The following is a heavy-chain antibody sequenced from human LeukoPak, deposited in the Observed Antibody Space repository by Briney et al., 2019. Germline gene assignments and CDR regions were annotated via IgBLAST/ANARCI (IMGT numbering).Heavy chain of an antibody. D-gene: IGHD3-10*01. CDR1: GFTFSSYA. J-gene: IGHJ4*02. CDR2: ISGSGGST. Sequence: GGSLRLSCAASGFTFSSYAMSWVRQTPGKGLEWVSAISGSGGSTYYADSVKGRFTIPRDNSKNTLYLQMNSLRAEDTAVYYCAKERLVRGVHSFFDYWGQGTLVTVSS. CDR3: AKERLVRGVHSFFDY. V-gene: IGHV3-23*01.